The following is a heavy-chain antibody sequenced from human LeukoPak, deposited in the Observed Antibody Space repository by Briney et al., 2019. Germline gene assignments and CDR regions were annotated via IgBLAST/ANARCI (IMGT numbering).Heavy chain of an antibody. CDR2: ILYDGSTE. D-gene: IGHD6-6*01. J-gene: IGHJ4*02. Sequence: GGSLRLSCAASGYTLSSYNMHWVRQAPGKGLEWAAGILYDGSTEYYADSVKGRFTVSRDNSNNMLYLQMNSLRAEDTAIYYCARELSSIAALVFSCFDYWGQGTLVTVSS. CDR1: GYTLSSYN. CDR3: ARELSSIAALVFSCFDY. V-gene: IGHV3-30*04.